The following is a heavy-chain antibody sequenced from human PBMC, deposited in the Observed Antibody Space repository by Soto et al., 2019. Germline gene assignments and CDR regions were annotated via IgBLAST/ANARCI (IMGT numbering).Heavy chain of an antibody. D-gene: IGHD5-12*01. J-gene: IGHJ6*02. CDR3: AREKSVAKIFDYYYGMDV. Sequence: KPSETLSLTCTVSGGSVSSGSYYWSWIRQPPGKGLEWIGYIYYSGSTNYNPSLKSRVTISVDTSKNQFSLKLSSVTAADTAVYYCAREKSVAKIFDYYYGMDVWGQGTKVTFSS. CDR1: GGSVSSGSYY. V-gene: IGHV4-61*01. CDR2: IYYSGST.